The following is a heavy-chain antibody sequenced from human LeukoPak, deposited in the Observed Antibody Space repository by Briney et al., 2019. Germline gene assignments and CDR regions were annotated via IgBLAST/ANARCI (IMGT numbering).Heavy chain of an antibody. CDR3: ARDIISRIAAAGNRFDP. Sequence: ASVKVSCKASGYTFTGYYMHWVRQAPGQGLEWMGWINPNSGGTNYAQKFQGRVTMTRDTSISTAYMELSRLRSDDTAVYYCARDIISRIAAAGNRFDPWGQGTLVTVSS. D-gene: IGHD6-13*01. V-gene: IGHV1-2*02. CDR1: GYTFTGYY. CDR2: INPNSGGT. J-gene: IGHJ5*02.